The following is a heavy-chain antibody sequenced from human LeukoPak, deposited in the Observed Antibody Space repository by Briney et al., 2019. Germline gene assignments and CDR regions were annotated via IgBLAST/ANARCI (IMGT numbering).Heavy chain of an antibody. CDR3: ARGPSYFQH. CDR2: TYYRSKWYK. Sequence: QALSLTCAISGGSVSSNSATWNWIRQSPSRGLEWLGRTYYRSKWYKYYAVSVKGRITINPDTSKNQFSLQLNSVTPEDTAVYYCARGPSYFQHWGQGTLVTVSS. J-gene: IGHJ1*01. V-gene: IGHV6-1*01. CDR1: GGSVSSNSAT.